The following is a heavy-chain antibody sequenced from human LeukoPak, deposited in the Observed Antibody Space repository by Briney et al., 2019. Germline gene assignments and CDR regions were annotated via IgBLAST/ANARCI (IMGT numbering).Heavy chain of an antibody. CDR3: ARVTGGSGSYYSPLHYYFDY. D-gene: IGHD3-10*01. CDR2: IYYSGST. Sequence: TSETLSLTCTVSGGSVSSGGFYWTWIRQPPGKGLEWIGYIYYSGSTYYNPSLKSRVTISVDTSKNQFSLKLSSVTAADTAVYYCARVTGGSGSYYSPLHYYFDYWGQGTLVTVSS. J-gene: IGHJ4*02. V-gene: IGHV4-30-4*08. CDR1: GGSVSSGGFY.